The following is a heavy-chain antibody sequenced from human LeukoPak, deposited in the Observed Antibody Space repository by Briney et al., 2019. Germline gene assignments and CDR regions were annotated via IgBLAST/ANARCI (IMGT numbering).Heavy chain of an antibody. CDR3: AITYANNAFDV. CDR1: GYTFTNYY. J-gene: IGHJ3*01. V-gene: IGHV1-2*06. CDR2: INPASGGT. Sequence: ASVKVSCKASGYTFTNYYIHWVRQAPGQGLEWMGRINPASGGTDYAQKFQGSVTMTRDTSITTAYMDLSRLRSDDTAVYYCAITYANNAFDVWGQGTMVTVSS. D-gene: IGHD3-16*01.